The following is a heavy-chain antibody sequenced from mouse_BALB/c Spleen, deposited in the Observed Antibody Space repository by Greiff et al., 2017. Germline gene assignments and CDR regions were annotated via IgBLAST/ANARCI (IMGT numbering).Heavy chain of an antibody. CDR1: GYSFTGYY. CDR2: INPYNGAT. J-gene: IGHJ3*01. Sequence: VQLQQSGPELVKPGASVKISCKASGYSFTGYYMHWVKQSHVKSLEWIGRINPYNGATSYNQNFKDKASLTVDKSSSTAYMELHSLTSEDSAVYYCAREGLGNYQAYWGQGTLVTVSA. CDR3: AREGLGNYQAY. D-gene: IGHD2-1*01. V-gene: IGHV1-31*01.